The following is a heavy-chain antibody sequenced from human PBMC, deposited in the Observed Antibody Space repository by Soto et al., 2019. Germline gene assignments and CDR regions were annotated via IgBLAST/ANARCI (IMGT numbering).Heavy chain of an antibody. CDR3: ARERGVDTALLDY. J-gene: IGHJ4*02. D-gene: IGHD5-18*01. Sequence: QVQLVQSGAEVKKPGSSVKVSCKASGGTFSSYTISWVRQAPGQGLEWMGRIIPILGIANYAQKFQGRVTITADKSTSTAYMELSSLRSEDTAVYYWARERGVDTALLDYWGQGTLVTVSS. CDR1: GGTFSSYT. V-gene: IGHV1-69*08. CDR2: IIPILGIA.